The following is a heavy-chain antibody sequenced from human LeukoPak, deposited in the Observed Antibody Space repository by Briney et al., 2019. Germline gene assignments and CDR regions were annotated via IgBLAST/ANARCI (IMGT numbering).Heavy chain of an antibody. CDR2: IYYSGST. Sequence: TSETLSLTCAVYGGSFSGYYWSWIRQPPGKGLEWIGSIYYSGSTYYNPSLKSRVTISVDTSKNQFSLKLSSVTAADTAVYYCARYSSSWYWFDPWGQGTLVTVSS. V-gene: IGHV4-34*01. CDR1: GGSFSGYY. CDR3: ARYSSSWYWFDP. J-gene: IGHJ5*02. D-gene: IGHD6-13*01.